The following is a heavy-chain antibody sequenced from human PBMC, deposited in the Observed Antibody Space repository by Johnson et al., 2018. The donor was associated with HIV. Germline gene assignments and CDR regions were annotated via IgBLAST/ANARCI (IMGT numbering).Heavy chain of an antibody. V-gene: IGHV3-30-3*01. J-gene: IGHJ3*02. D-gene: IGHD6-13*01. CDR2: ISYDGSNK. CDR3: ATRQQLVPGAFDI. Sequence: QVQLVESGGGVVQPGRSLRLSCAASGFTFSSYAMHWVRQTPGQGLEWVAVISYDGSNKYYADSVKGRFTISRDNSKNTLYLQMNSLRAEDTAVYYCATRQQLVPGAFDIWGQGTMVTVSS. CDR1: GFTFSSYA.